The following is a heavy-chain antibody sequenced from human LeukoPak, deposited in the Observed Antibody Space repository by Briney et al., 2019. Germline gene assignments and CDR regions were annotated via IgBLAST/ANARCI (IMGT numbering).Heavy chain of an antibody. CDR3: ARGDPFDY. D-gene: IGHD3-16*01. Sequence: PSETLSLTCTVSGYSISSGYYWGWIRQPPGKGLEWIGGIYHSGSTYYNPSLKSRVTISVDTSKNQFSLKLSSVTAADAAVYYCARGDPFDYWGQGTLVTVSS. J-gene: IGHJ4*02. CDR1: GYSISSGYY. CDR2: IYHSGST. V-gene: IGHV4-38-2*02.